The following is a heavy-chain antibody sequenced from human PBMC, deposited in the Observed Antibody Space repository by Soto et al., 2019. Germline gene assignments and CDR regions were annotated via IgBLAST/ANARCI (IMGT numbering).Heavy chain of an antibody. CDR1: GFTFSDYY. D-gene: IGHD3-10*01. J-gene: IGHJ4*02. CDR2: ISSSTSDT. CDR3: ARVRGSYYFDY. Sequence: LRLSCAASGFTFSDYYMSWIRQAPGKGLEWVSYISSSTSDTNSADSVEGRFTISRDNAKNSVYLQMNSLRAEDTAVYYCARVRGSYYFDYWGQGTLVTVSS. V-gene: IGHV3-11*06.